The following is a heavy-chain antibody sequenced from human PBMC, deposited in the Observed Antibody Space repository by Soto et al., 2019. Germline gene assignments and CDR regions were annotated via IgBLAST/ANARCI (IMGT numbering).Heavy chain of an antibody. V-gene: IGHV1-58*01. Sequence: SVKVSCKASGFTFTSSAVQWVRQARGQRLEWIGWIVVGSGNTNYAQKFQERVTITRDMSTSTAYMELSSLRSEDTAVYYCAAVRHYYDSSGYFPAYFDYWGQGTLVTVSS. D-gene: IGHD3-22*01. CDR2: IVVGSGNT. CDR3: AAVRHYYDSSGYFPAYFDY. J-gene: IGHJ4*02. CDR1: GFTFTSSA.